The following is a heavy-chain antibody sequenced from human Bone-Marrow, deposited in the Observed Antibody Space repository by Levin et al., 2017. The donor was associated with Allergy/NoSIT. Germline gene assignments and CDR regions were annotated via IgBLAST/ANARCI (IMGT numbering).Heavy chain of an antibody. D-gene: IGHD3-22*01. CDR3: ARGAHINTYYYDSSGYYPRTYYYYGMDV. CDR1: GFTFSDYY. CDR2: ISSSGSTI. J-gene: IGHJ6*02. V-gene: IGHV3-11*01. Sequence: GGSLRLSCAASGFTFSDYYMSWIRQAPGKGLEWVSYISSSGSTIYYADSVKGRFTISRDNAKNSLYLQMNSLRAEDTAVYYCARGAHINTYYYDSSGYYPRTYYYYGMDVWGQGTTVTVSS.